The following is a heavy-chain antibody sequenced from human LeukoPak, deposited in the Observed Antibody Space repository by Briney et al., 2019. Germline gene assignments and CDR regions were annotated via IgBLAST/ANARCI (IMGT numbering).Heavy chain of an antibody. V-gene: IGHV1-69*05. J-gene: IGHJ6*03. D-gene: IGHD4-23*01. Sequence: SVKVSCKASGGTFSSYAISWVRQAPGHGLEWMGGIIPIFGTANYAQKFQGRVTITTDESTSTAYMELSSLRSEDTAVYYCARDAPGVTPGGYYYYYMDVWGKGTTVTVSS. CDR2: IIPIFGTA. CDR3: ARDAPGVTPGGYYYYYMDV. CDR1: GGTFSSYA.